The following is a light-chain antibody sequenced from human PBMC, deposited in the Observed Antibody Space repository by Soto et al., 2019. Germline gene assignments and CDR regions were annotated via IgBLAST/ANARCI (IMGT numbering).Light chain of an antibody. CDR2: AAS. CDR3: QQLNSYPIS. Sequence: DIQLTQSPSFLSASVGDRVTITCRASQATRSYLAWYQQKPGKAPKLLIYAASTLQGGVPSRFSGSGSGTDFTLTINSLQPEDLATYYCQQLNSYPISFGQGTRLEIK. V-gene: IGKV1-9*01. CDR1: QATRSY. J-gene: IGKJ5*01.